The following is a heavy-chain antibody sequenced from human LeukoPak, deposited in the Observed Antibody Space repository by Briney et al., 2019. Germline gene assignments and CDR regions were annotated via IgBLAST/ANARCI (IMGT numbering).Heavy chain of an antibody. CDR3: ARDSGDYGSAFDI. J-gene: IGHJ3*02. Sequence: SETLSLTCAVYGGSFSGYYWSWIRQPPGKGLEWIGEINHSGSTNYNPSLKSRVTISVDTSKNQFSLKLSSVTAADTAVYYCARDSGDYGSAFDIWGQGTMVTVSS. CDR2: INHSGST. V-gene: IGHV4-34*01. CDR1: GGSFSGYY. D-gene: IGHD4-17*01.